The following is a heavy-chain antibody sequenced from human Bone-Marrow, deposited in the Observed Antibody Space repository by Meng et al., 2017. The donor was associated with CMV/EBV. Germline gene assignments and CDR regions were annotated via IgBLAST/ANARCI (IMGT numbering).Heavy chain of an antibody. CDR3: ARGGEYQLLKFDY. D-gene: IGHD2-2*01. Sequence: GESLKISCAASGFTFSSYSMNWVRQAPGKGLEWVSSISSSSSNIYHVDSVKGRFTISRDNAKNSLYLQMNSLRAEDTAVYYCARGGEYQLLKFDYWGQGTLVTVSS. CDR2: ISSSSSNI. V-gene: IGHV3-21*01. CDR1: GFTFSSYS. J-gene: IGHJ4*02.